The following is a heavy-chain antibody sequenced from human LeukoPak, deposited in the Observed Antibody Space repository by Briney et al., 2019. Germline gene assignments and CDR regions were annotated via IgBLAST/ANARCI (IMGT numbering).Heavy chain of an antibody. D-gene: IGHD3-16*01. Sequence: ASVKVSCKISGDTLSQLTIHWVRQAPGEGLEKMGRFDPEYGEKVFAQTFQGRVTMTGDTSTNAAYMELSSLRSEDTAVYYCATGIMIPAGFDYWGQGTLVTVSS. CDR3: ATGIMIPAGFDY. CDR2: FDPEYGEK. CDR1: GDTLSQLT. J-gene: IGHJ4*02. V-gene: IGHV1-24*01.